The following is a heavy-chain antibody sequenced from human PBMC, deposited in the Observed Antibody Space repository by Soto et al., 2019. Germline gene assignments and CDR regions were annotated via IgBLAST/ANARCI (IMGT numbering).Heavy chain of an antibody. CDR2: IIPIFGTA. V-gene: IGHV1-69*01. D-gene: IGHD3-9*01. Sequence: QVQLVQSGAEVKKPGSSVKVSCKASGGTFSSYAISWVRQAPGQGLEWMGGIIPIFGTANYAQKFQGRVTITADDATSTAFMELCSLRSEDTAVYYCARVRILTGSIRRGYFDYWGQGTLVTVSS. CDR3: ARVRILTGSIRRGYFDY. CDR1: GGTFSSYA. J-gene: IGHJ4*02.